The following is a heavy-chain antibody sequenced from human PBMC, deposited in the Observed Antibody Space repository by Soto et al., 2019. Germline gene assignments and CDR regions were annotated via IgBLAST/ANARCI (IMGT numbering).Heavy chain of an antibody. CDR3: ARASVAAAGNNWFDP. V-gene: IGHV1-18*01. J-gene: IGHJ5*02. Sequence: WISAYNGNTNYAQKLQGRVTMTTDTSTSTAYMELRSLRSDDTAVYYCARASVAAAGNNWFDPWGQGTLVTVSS. D-gene: IGHD6-13*01. CDR2: ISAYNGNT.